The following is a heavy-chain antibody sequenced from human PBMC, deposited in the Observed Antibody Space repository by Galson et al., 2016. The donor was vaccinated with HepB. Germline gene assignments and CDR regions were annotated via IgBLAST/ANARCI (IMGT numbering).Heavy chain of an antibody. J-gene: IGHJ3*02. CDR1: GFTFISSA. CDR2: IVVGSANT. V-gene: IGHV1-58*02. D-gene: IGHD3-3*01. CDR3: AATYFDFRSGYPAFDVFNI. Sequence: SVKVSCKASGFTFISSAIQWVRQARGQRLEWIGWIVVGSANTNYAQKFQERITITRDMSTSTAYMELKSLRSEDTAVYYCAATYFDFRSGYPAFDVFNIWGQGTVVAVSS.